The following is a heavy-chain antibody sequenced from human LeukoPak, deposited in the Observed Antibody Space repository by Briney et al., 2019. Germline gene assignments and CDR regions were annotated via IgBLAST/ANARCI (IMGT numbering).Heavy chain of an antibody. D-gene: IGHD2-15*01. CDR2: IRYDGSNK. Sequence: GGSLRLSCAASGFTFSSYGMHWVRQAPGKGLEWVAFIRYDGSNKYYADSVKGRFTISRDNSKNTLYLQMNSLRAEDTAVYYCAKDPESGIVVVVAATVDYWGQGTLVTVSS. J-gene: IGHJ4*02. CDR1: GFTFSSYG. CDR3: AKDPESGIVVVVAATVDY. V-gene: IGHV3-30*02.